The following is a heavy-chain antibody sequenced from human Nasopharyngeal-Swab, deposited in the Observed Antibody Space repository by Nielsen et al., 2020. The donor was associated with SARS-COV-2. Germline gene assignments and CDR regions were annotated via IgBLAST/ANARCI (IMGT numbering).Heavy chain of an antibody. V-gene: IGHV4-59*01. D-gene: IGHD3-3*01. Sequence: SETLSLTCTVSGGSISSYYWSWIRQPPGKGLEWIGYIYYSGSTNYNPSLKSRVTISVDTSKNQFSLKLSSVTAADTAVYYCARAPYYDFWSGYYTHDAFDIWGQGTMVTVSS. CDR2: IYYSGST. CDR3: ARAPYYDFWSGYYTHDAFDI. CDR1: GGSISSYY. J-gene: IGHJ3*02.